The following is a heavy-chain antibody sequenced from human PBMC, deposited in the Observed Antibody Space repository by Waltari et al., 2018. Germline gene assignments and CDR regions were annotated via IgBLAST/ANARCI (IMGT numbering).Heavy chain of an antibody. CDR3: ARRLGYCSSTSCSDAFDI. V-gene: IGHV1-69*12. J-gene: IGHJ3*02. CDR1: GGTFSSYA. Sequence: QVQLVQSGAEVKKPGSSVKVSCKASGGTFSSYAISWVRQAPGQGLEWRGGIIPIFGTANYAQKFQGRVTITADESTSTAYMELSSLRSEDTAVYYCARRLGYCSSTSCSDAFDIWGQGTMVTVSS. D-gene: IGHD2-2*01. CDR2: IIPIFGTA.